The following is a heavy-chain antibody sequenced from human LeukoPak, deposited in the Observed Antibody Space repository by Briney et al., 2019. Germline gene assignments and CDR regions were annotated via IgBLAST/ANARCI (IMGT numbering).Heavy chain of an antibody. J-gene: IGHJ4*02. CDR1: GFTFSSYI. V-gene: IGHV3-21*01. CDR3: ARGEYCSGGSCYPTTFDY. CDR2: ISSSSSYI. Sequence: PGGSLRLSCAASGFTFSSYIMNWVRQAPGKGLEWVSSISSSSSYIYYADSVKGRFTISRDNAKNSLYLQMNSLRAEDTAVYYCARGEYCSGGSCYPTTFDYWGQGTLVTVSS. D-gene: IGHD2-15*01.